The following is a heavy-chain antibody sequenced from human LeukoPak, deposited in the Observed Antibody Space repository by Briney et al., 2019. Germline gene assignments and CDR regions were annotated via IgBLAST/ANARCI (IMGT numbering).Heavy chain of an antibody. Sequence: PSETLSLTCTVSGGSISSYYWSWIRQPPGKGLEWIGYIYYSGSTNYNPSLKSRVTISVDTSKNQFSLKLSSVTAADTAMYYCARGRLIVGAINFDYWGQGTLVTVSS. CDR1: GGSISSYY. CDR2: IYYSGST. D-gene: IGHD1-26*01. J-gene: IGHJ4*02. V-gene: IGHV4-59*01. CDR3: ARGRLIVGAINFDY.